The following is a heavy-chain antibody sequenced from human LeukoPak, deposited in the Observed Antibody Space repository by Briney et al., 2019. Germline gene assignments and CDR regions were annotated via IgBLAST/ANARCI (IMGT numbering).Heavy chain of an antibody. V-gene: IGHV3-11*05. J-gene: IGHJ3*02. CDR3: ARDPDILIGVAYEN. D-gene: IGHD3-9*01. CDR1: GFTFSDSY. CDR2: ISSSSTYT. Sequence: PGGSLRLSCAASGFTFSDSYMSWIRQAPGKGLEWVSYISSSSTYTDYAGSVKGRFTVSRDNARNSLYLQMNSLRAEDTALYYCARDPDILIGVAYENWGQGKMVTVSA.